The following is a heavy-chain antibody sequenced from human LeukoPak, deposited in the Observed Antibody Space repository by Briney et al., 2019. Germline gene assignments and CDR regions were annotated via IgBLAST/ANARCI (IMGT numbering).Heavy chain of an antibody. V-gene: IGHV1-2*02. Sequence: ASVKVSCKASGYTFTSYGISWVRQAPGQGLEWMGWINPNSGGTNYAQKFQGRVTMTRDTSISTAYMELSRLRPDDTAVYYCARDRGEQWLPFDYWGQGTLVTVSS. CDR3: ARDRGEQWLPFDY. J-gene: IGHJ4*02. CDR2: INPNSGGT. CDR1: GYTFTSYG. D-gene: IGHD6-19*01.